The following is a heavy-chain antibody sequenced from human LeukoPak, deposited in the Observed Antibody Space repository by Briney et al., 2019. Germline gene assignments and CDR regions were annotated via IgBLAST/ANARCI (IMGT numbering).Heavy chain of an antibody. D-gene: IGHD6-13*01. CDR2: INAGGDTT. CDR3: ARDRNSWYRGIYYYYMDV. J-gene: IGHJ6*03. V-gene: IGHV3-48*01. Sequence: GGSLRLSCTASGLTFSDYGMTWVRQAPGKGLEWVSSINAGGDTTYYADSVKGRFTISRDNAKNSLYLQMNSLRAEDTAVYYCARDRNSWYRGIYYYYMDVWGKGTTVTVSS. CDR1: GLTFSDYG.